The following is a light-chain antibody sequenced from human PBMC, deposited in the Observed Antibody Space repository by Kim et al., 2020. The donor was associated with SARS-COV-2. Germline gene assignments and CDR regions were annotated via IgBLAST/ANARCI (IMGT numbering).Light chain of an antibody. V-gene: IGLV3-1*01. CDR2: QDS. CDR3: QAWDSSTGNV. CDR1: KLGDKY. J-gene: IGLJ1*01. Sequence: ELTQPPSVSVSPGQTASIPCSGDKLGDKYACWYQQKPGQSPVLVIYQDSKRPSGTPERFSGSNSGNTATLTISGTQAMDEADYYCQAWDSSTGNVFGTGTKVTVL.